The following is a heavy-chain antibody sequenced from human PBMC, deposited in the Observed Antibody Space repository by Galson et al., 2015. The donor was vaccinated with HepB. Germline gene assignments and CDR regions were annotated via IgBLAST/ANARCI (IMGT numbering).Heavy chain of an antibody. CDR1: GYIFTNYS. CDR3: ARDQTTMSLDY. CDR2: INADNGYT. J-gene: IGHJ4*02. Sequence: SVKVSCKASGYIFTNYSIHWVRQAPGQRLEWLGWINADNGYTKYSQKFQGRLTLTSDTSTTTAYMQLSGLRSDDTALYFCARDQTTMSLDYWGQGSLVTASS. V-gene: IGHV1-3*01. D-gene: IGHD4-17*01.